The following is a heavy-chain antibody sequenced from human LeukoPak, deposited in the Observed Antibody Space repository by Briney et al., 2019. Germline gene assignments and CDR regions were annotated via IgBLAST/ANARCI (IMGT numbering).Heavy chain of an antibody. J-gene: IGHJ5*02. CDR3: ARASNYDFWSGSSGWFDP. Sequence: SETLSLTCAVHGGSFSGYYWSWIRQPPGKGLEWIGEINHSGSTNYNPSLKSRVTISVDTSKNQFSLKLSSVTAADTAVYYCARASNYDFWSGSSGWFDPWGQGTLVTVSS. CDR1: GGSFSGYY. V-gene: IGHV4-34*01. D-gene: IGHD3-3*01. CDR2: INHSGST.